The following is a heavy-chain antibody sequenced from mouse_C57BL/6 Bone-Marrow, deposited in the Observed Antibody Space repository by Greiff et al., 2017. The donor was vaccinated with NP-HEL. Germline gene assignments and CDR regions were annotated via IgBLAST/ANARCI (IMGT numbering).Heavy chain of an antibody. V-gene: IGHV14-4*01. D-gene: IGHD1-1*01. CDR1: GFNIKDDY. CDR3: TTGITTVVEDAMDY. CDR2: IDPENGDT. Sequence: VHVKQSGAELVRPGASVKLSCTASGFNIKDDYMHWVKQRPEQGLEWIGWIDPENGDTEYASKFQGKATITADTSSNTAYLQLSSLTSEDTAVYYCTTGITTVVEDAMDYWGQGTSVTVSS. J-gene: IGHJ4*01.